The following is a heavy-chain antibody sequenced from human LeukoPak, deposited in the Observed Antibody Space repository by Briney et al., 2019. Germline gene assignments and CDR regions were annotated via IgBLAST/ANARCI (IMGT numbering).Heavy chain of an antibody. CDR2: IYYSGST. Sequence: SETLSLTCTVSGGSISSSSYYWGWIRQPPGKGLEWIGSIYYSGSTYYNPSLKSRVTISVDTSKNQFSLNLSSVTAADTAVYYCARTYSSGQGAYYWGQGTLVTVSS. J-gene: IGHJ4*02. D-gene: IGHD6-19*01. CDR3: ARTYSSGQGAYY. V-gene: IGHV4-39*07. CDR1: GGSISSSSYY.